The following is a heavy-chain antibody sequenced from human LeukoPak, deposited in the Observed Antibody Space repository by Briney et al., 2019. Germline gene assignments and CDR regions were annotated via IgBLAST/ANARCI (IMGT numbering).Heavy chain of an antibody. Sequence: SETLSLTCTVSGGSISSYYWSWIRQPPGKGLEWIGEINHSGSTNYNPSLKSRVTISVDKSKNQFSLKLSSVTAADTAVYYCARDTQTTVVEDNWFDPWGQGTLVTVSS. CDR3: ARDTQTTVVEDNWFDP. V-gene: IGHV4-59*12. CDR2: INHSGST. CDR1: GGSISSYY. D-gene: IGHD1-1*01. J-gene: IGHJ5*02.